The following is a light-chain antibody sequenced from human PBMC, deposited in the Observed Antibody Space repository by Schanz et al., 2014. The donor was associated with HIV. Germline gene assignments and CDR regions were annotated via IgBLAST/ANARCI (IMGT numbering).Light chain of an antibody. Sequence: DIQLSQSPSFLSASVGDRVTITCRASQGISNYLAWYQQKPGKVPKLLIYAASTLQSGVPSRFSGSGSGTDFTLTISSLQSEDVATYYCQKYNSAPYTFGQGTKLEIK. CDR2: AAS. V-gene: IGKV1-27*01. CDR1: QGISNY. CDR3: QKYNSAPYT. J-gene: IGKJ2*01.